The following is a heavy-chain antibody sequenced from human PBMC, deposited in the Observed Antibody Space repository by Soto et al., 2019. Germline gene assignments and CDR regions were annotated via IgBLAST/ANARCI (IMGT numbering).Heavy chain of an antibody. CDR3: ARAVEMATSFLDY. J-gene: IGHJ4*02. D-gene: IGHD5-12*01. CDR1: GYTFTSYY. V-gene: IGHV1-46*01. CDR2: INPSGGST. Sequence: QVQLVQSGAEVKKPGASVKVSCKASGYTFTSYYMHWVRQAPGQGLEWMGIINPSGGSTSYAQKFQGRVTMTRETSTSTVYMELSSLRSEDTAVYYCARAVEMATSFLDYWGQGTWSPSPQ.